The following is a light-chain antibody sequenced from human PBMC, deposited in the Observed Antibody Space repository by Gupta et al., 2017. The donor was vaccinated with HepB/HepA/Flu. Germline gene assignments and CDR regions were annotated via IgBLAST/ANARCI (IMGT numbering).Light chain of an antibody. J-gene: IGKJ1*01. CDR1: QGIRND. CDR3: RQHNSFPWT. Sequence: DIQITQSPSSLSASVGDRVTITCRASQGIRNDLGWYQQKPGKPPKRLIYAVSRLKSGVPSRISGSGSGTEFTLTISSLQPEDFAIYYCRQHNSFPWTFGQGTKVEIE. CDR2: AVS. V-gene: IGKV1-17*01.